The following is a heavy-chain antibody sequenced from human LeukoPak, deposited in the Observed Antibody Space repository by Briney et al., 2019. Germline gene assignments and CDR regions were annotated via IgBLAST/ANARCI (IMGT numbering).Heavy chain of an antibody. D-gene: IGHD6-19*01. CDR2: IYHSGST. V-gene: IGHV4-38-2*02. J-gene: IGHJ5*02. Sequence: SETLSLTCAVSGYSISSGYYWGWIRQPPGKGLEWIGSIYHSGSTYYNPSLKSRVTISVDTSKNQFSLKLSSVTAADTAVYYCARDSGSGWYDWFDPWGQGTLVTVSS. CDR3: ARDSGSGWYDWFDP. CDR1: GYSISSGYY.